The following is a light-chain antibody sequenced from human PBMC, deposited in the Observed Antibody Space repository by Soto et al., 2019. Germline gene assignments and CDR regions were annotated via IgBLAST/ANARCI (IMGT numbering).Light chain of an antibody. V-gene: IGKV1-17*01. J-gene: IGKJ1*01. Sequence: DIQMTQSPSSLSASVGDRVTITCRPSQGIGNDLGWYQQKPGKAPKRLIYVASSLQSGVPSRFSGSGSGTEFTLTISSLQPEDFATYYCLQYNNYPWTLGQGTKVDIK. CDR1: QGIGND. CDR2: VAS. CDR3: LQYNNYPWT.